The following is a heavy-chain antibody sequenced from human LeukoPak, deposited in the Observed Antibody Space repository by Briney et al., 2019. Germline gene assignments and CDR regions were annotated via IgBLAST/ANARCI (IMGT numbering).Heavy chain of an antibody. Sequence: ASVKVSCKASGYTFTRFFIHWVRQAPGHGLEWMGIINPSAGTTSYAPKFQGRVTMTRDMSTTTVYMGRRSMRSEDTAVYFCAREQRGALSGSLGGLFASYHTYYYMDVWGRGTTVTVSS. CDR2: INPSAGTT. D-gene: IGHD3-16*01. J-gene: IGHJ6*03. V-gene: IGHV1-46*01. CDR3: AREQRGALSGSLGGLFASYHTYYYMDV. CDR1: GYTFTRFF.